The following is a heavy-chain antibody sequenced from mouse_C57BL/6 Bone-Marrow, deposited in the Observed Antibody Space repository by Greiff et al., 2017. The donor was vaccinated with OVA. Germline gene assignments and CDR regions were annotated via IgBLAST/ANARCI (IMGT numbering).Heavy chain of an antibody. J-gene: IGHJ2*01. CDR1: GYTFTSYW. CDR2: IDPSDSYT. Sequence: VQLQQPGAELVKPGASVKLSCKASGYTFTSYWMQWVKQRPGQGLEWIGEIDPSDSYTNYNQKFKGKATLTVDTSSSTAYMQLSRLTSEDSAVYYCARRDSSGYYFDYWGQGTTLTVSS. CDR3: ARRDSSGYYFDY. V-gene: IGHV1-50*01. D-gene: IGHD3-2*02.